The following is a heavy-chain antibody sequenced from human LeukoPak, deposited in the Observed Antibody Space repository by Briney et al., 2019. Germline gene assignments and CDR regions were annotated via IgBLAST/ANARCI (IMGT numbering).Heavy chain of an antibody. V-gene: IGHV3-53*01. CDR2: IYSGGTT. CDR1: GFTVSSNY. D-gene: IGHD6-19*01. J-gene: IGHJ5*02. CDR3: ARGMSSGSRYGFDP. Sequence: GGSLRLSCAASGFTVSSNYMSWVRQAPGMGLEWVSVIYSGGTTYYADSVKGRFTISRDNAKNSLYLQMNSLRAEDTAVYYCARGMSSGSRYGFDPWGQGNLVTVSS.